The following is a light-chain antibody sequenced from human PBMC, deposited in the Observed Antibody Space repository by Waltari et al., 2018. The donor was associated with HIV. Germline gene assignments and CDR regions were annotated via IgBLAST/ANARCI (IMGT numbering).Light chain of an antibody. J-gene: IGLJ3*02. CDR1: SSNLGTYNI. CDR2: EVS. Sequence: QSALTQPASVSGSPGQPITISCTGTSSNLGTYNIVSWHQQHPGTPPKTLIYEVSQRPSGVSNRFSGSKSGNTASLTISGLQAEDEADYYCCSYAGSSTLVFGGGTKVTVL. CDR3: CSYAGSSTLV. V-gene: IGLV2-23*02.